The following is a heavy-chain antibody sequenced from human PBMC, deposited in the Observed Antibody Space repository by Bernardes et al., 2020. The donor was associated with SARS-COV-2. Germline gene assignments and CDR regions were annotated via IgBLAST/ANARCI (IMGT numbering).Heavy chain of an antibody. V-gene: IGHV4-59*01. Sequence: SETLSLTCTVSGGSISSYYWSWIRQPPGKGLEWIGYIYYSGSTNYNPSLKSRVTISVDTSKNQFSLKLSSVTAADTAVYYCARDKPERRRNRLYYYYYMDVWGKGTTVTVSS. D-gene: IGHD1-1*01. CDR2: IYYSGST. CDR1: GGSISSYY. CDR3: ARDKPERRRNRLYYYYYMDV. J-gene: IGHJ6*03.